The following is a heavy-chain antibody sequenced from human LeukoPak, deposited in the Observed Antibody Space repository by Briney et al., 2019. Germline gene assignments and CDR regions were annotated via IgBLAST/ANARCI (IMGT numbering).Heavy chain of an antibody. V-gene: IGHV3-30-3*01. J-gene: IGHJ4*02. CDR3: ARVMTYSSGWYLDY. Sequence: GRSLRLSCAASGFTFSSYAMHWVRQAPGKGLEWVAVISYDGSNKYYADSVKGRFTISRDNSKNTLYLQMNSLRAEDTAVYYCARVMTYSSGWYLDYWGQGTLVTVSS. CDR2: ISYDGSNK. CDR1: GFTFSSYA. D-gene: IGHD6-19*01.